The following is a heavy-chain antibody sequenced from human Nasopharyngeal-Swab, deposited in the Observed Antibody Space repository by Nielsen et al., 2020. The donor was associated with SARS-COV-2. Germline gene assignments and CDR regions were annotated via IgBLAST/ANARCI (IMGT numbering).Heavy chain of an antibody. Sequence: GGSLRLSCAASGFPFNSYSMNWVRQAPGRGRAWVAYISSGGDRIYYADSVKGRFAISRDNAKNSLYLQMNSLRDEATAVYYCARQDGGNAFPGVFDIWGQGTMVTVSS. CDR2: ISSGGDRI. D-gene: IGHD4-23*01. V-gene: IGHV3-48*02. CDR3: ARQDGGNAFPGVFDI. CDR1: GFPFNSYS. J-gene: IGHJ3*02.